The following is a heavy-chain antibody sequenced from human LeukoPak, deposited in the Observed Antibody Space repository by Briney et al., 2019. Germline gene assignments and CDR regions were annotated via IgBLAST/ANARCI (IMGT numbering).Heavy chain of an antibody. J-gene: IGHJ4*02. CDR3: ARGSGYCSGGSCYGY. V-gene: IGHV1-2*02. D-gene: IGHD2-15*01. Sequence: ASVKVSCKASGYTFTGYYMHRVRQAPGQGLEWMGWINPNSGGTNYAQKFQGRVTMTRDTSTSTAYMELSRLRSDDTAVYYCARGSGYCSGGSCYGYWGQGTLVTVSS. CDR2: INPNSGGT. CDR1: GYTFTGYY.